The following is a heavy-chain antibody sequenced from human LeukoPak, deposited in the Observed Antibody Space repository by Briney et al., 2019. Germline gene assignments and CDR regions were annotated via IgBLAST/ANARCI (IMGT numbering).Heavy chain of an antibody. CDR3: AKEVVVSAAVGTVGFDP. Sequence: GGSLRLSCAASGFTFDDYAMHWVRQAPGKGLEWVSGISWNSGSIGYADSVKGRFTISRDNSKNTLYLRINSLRAEDTAVYYCAKEVVVSAAVGTVGFDPWGQGTLVIVSS. CDR1: GFTFDDYA. V-gene: IGHV3-9*01. CDR2: ISWNSGSI. D-gene: IGHD6-13*01. J-gene: IGHJ5*02.